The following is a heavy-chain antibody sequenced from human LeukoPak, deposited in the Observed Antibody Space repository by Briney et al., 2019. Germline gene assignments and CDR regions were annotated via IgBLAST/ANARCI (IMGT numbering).Heavy chain of an antibody. CDR3: AKGVEWVATISAFDY. V-gene: IGHV4-59*01. Sequence: SETLSLTCSVSGGSISGYYWSWIRQPPGKGLEWIGYIYYSGSTNYNPSLKSRVTISVDTSKNQFSLKLSSVTAADTAVYYCAKGVEWVATISAFDYWGQGTLVTVSS. CDR1: GGSISGYY. J-gene: IGHJ4*02. CDR2: IYYSGST. D-gene: IGHD5-12*01.